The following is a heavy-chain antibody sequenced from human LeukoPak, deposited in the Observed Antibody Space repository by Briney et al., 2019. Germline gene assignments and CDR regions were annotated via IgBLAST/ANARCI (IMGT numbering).Heavy chain of an antibody. Sequence: GGSLRLSCAASGFTFSSYAMSWVRQAPGKGLEWVSAISGSGGSTYYADSVKGRFTISRVNSKNTLYLQMNSLRAEDTAVYYCAKDRTLYNDFWSAYFDYWGQGTLVTVSS. CDR3: AKDRTLYNDFWSAYFDY. CDR2: ISGSGGST. J-gene: IGHJ4*02. D-gene: IGHD3-3*01. CDR1: GFTFSSYA. V-gene: IGHV3-23*01.